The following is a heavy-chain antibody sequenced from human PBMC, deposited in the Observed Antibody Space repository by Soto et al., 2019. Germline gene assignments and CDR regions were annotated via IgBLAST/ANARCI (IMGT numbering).Heavy chain of an antibody. Sequence: GESLKISCKGSGYSFTIYCIGWVLQMPWKGLEWMGIIYPGDSDTRYSPSFQGQVTISADKSISTAYLQWSSLKASDTAMYYCARYIPYYYYYGMDVWGQGTTVTVSS. J-gene: IGHJ6*02. CDR1: GYSFTIYC. CDR3: ARYIPYYYYYGMDV. V-gene: IGHV5-51*01. CDR2: IYPGDSDT.